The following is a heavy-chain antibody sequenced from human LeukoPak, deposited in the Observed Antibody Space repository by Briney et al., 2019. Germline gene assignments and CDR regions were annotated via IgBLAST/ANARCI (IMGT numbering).Heavy chain of an antibody. CDR3: ARVVRPPRHYYYMDV. Sequence: KPGASVKVSCKASGYTFTSYGISWVRQAPGQGLDWMGWISAYNGNTNYAQKLQGRVTMTTDTSTSTAYMELRSLRSDDTAVYYCARVVRPPRHYYYMDVWGKATTVTVSS. D-gene: IGHD1-1*01. V-gene: IGHV1-18*01. J-gene: IGHJ6*03. CDR1: GYTFTSYG. CDR2: ISAYNGNT.